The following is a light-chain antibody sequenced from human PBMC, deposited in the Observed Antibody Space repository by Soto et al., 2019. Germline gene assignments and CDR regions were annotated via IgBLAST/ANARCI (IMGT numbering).Light chain of an antibody. CDR1: QSVRSSY. CDR2: GVS. J-gene: IGKJ1*01. CDR3: QQYGTSPRT. V-gene: IGKV3-20*01. Sequence: EIVLTQSPGTLSLSPGERATLSCRASQSVRSSYLAWYQQKLGQALRLLIYGVSNRATGIPDRFSGSGSGIDCTLTISRVESEDFAGYYCQQYGTSPRTFGQGTKVEIK.